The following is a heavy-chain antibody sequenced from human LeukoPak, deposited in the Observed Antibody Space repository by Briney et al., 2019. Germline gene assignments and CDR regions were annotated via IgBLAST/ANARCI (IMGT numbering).Heavy chain of an antibody. D-gene: IGHD3-22*01. CDR2: ISGSGGST. CDR3: ANSLPYYYDSSGNH. Sequence: GGSLRLSCAASGFTFSSYAMSWVRQAPGKGLEWVSAISGSGGSTYYADSVKGRFTISRDNSKNTLYLQMNSLRAEDTAVYYCANSLPYYYDSSGNHWGQGTLVTVSS. V-gene: IGHV3-23*01. CDR1: GFTFSSYA. J-gene: IGHJ5*02.